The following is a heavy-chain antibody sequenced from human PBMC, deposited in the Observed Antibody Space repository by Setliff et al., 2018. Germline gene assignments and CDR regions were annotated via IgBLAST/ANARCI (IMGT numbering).Heavy chain of an antibody. CDR2: ISTDDGDT. V-gene: IGHV1-18*01. CDR3: VREGLSFGPGCCPNWLDP. D-gene: IGHD3-3*01. J-gene: IGHJ5*02. Sequence: ASVKVSCKASGYTFTTHGISWVRQAPGQGLEWMGWISTDDGDTNFAQKFQGRVTLTTDTSTGTAYMELRSLTSDDTAVYYCVREGLSFGPGCCPNWLDPWGQGTLVTVSS. CDR1: GYTFTTHG.